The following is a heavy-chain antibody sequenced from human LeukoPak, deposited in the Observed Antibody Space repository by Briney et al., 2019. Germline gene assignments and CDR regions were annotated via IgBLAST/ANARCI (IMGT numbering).Heavy chain of an antibody. J-gene: IGHJ6*03. CDR3: ARVSPDGDSSGYWYYYYYYMDV. Sequence: GGSLRLSCAASGFTFSSYGMHWVRQAPGKGLEWVAVISYDGSNKYYADSVKGRFTISRDNAKNSLYLQMNSLRAEDTAVYYCARVSPDGDSSGYWYYYYYYMDVWGKGTTVTISS. D-gene: IGHD3-22*01. CDR2: ISYDGSNK. V-gene: IGHV3-30*03. CDR1: GFTFSSYG.